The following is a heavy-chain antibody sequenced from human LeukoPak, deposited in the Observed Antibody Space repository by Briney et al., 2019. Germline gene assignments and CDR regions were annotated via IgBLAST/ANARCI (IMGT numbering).Heavy chain of an antibody. CDR3: ARGYTSGWYKYYFDY. CDR2: IYYSGST. J-gene: IGHJ4*02. V-gene: IGHV4-39*01. Sequence: PSETLSLTCTVSGDSISSSSYYWGWIRQPPGKGLEWIGSIYYSGSTFYNPALKSRVTISVDTSKNQFSLTLNSVTAADTAVFYCARGYTSGWYKYYFDYWGRGTLVTVSS. CDR1: GDSISSSSYY. D-gene: IGHD6-19*01.